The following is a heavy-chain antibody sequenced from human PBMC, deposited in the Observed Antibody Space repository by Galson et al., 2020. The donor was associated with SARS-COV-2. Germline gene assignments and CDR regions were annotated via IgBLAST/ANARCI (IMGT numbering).Heavy chain of an antibody. D-gene: IGHD2-15*01. Sequence: GGSLRPSSAASRFTFSSYDMHWVRQATGKGLEWVPAIGTAGDTNYPGSVKGRFTISTEIAKNSLYLQMNSLRAGDTAVYYCARVGCSGGSCYSNWYFDLWGRGTLVTVSS. J-gene: IGHJ2*01. CDR3: ARVGCSGGSCYSNWYFDL. CDR1: RFTFSSYD. V-gene: IGHV3-13*01. CDR2: IGTAGDT.